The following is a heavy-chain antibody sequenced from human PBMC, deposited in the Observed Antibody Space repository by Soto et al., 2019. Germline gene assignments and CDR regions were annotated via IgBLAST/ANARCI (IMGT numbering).Heavy chain of an antibody. CDR3: GRERSAAADY. Sequence: QVQLVQSGAEVKKPGASVKVSCKASGYTFTSYDINWVRQATGQGLEWMGWMNPNSGNTGYAQKFQGRVTMTRNTTKSRAAKELRSMRCADDAAYYCGRERSAAADYWGRGTLVTVSS. CDR2: MNPNSGNT. J-gene: IGHJ4*02. CDR1: GYTFTSYD. V-gene: IGHV1-8*01. D-gene: IGHD6-13*01.